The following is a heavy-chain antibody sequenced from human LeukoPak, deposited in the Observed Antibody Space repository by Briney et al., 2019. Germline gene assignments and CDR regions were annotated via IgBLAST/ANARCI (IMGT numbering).Heavy chain of an antibody. CDR1: GFPFSSYW. V-gene: IGHV3-7*04. D-gene: IGHD5-24*01. CDR3: TRVGYIDEGIDY. J-gene: IGHJ4*02. Sequence: GGSLRLSCVAAGFPFSSYWMTWVRQAPGKGLEWVANIKQDGSKKSYVDSVKGRFTISRNNAKNSLYLQMNSLRAEDTAIYYCTRVGYIDEGIDYWGQGTLVTVSS. CDR2: IKQDGSKK.